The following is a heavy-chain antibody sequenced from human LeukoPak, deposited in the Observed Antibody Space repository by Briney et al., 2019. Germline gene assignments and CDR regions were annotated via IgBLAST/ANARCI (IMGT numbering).Heavy chain of an antibody. J-gene: IGHJ3*02. CDR1: GGSISSGSYY. Sequence: SETLSLTCTVSGGSISSGSYYWSWIRQPAGKGLEWIGRIYTSGSTNYNPSLKSRVTISVDTSKNQVSLKLSSVTAADTAVYYCARDRAITFGGVIADDAFDIWGQGTMVTVSS. CDR3: ARDRAITFGGVIADDAFDI. V-gene: IGHV4-61*02. CDR2: IYTSGST. D-gene: IGHD3-16*02.